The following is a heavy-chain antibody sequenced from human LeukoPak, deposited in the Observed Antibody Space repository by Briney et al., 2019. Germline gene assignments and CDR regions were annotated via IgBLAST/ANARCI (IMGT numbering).Heavy chain of an antibody. Sequence: SETLSLTCTVSGGSISSNSYYWGWIRQPPGKGLEWIGYIYYSGSTNYNPSLKSRVTISVDTSKNQFSLKLSSVTAADTAVYYCARQQLKENWFDPWGQGTLVTVSS. D-gene: IGHD6-13*01. CDR2: IYYSGST. CDR3: ARQQLKENWFDP. V-gene: IGHV4-61*05. J-gene: IGHJ5*02. CDR1: GGSISSNSYY.